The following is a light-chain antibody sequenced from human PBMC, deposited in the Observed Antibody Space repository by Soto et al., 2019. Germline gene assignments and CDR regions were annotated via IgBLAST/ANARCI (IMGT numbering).Light chain of an antibody. Sequence: QSALTQPASVSGSPGQSITISCTGTSSDVGGYNYVSWYQQHPGKAPKLMIYEVSYRPSGVSDRFSGSKSGNTASLTISRLQGEDEADYYCCSYTSSSTSVVFGGGTKLTVL. J-gene: IGLJ2*01. V-gene: IGLV2-14*01. CDR3: CSYTSSSTSVV. CDR1: SSDVGGYNY. CDR2: EVS.